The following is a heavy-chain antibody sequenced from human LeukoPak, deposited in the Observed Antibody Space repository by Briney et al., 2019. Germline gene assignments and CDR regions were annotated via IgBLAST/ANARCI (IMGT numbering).Heavy chain of an antibody. J-gene: IGHJ4*02. CDR2: INPTSTSI. D-gene: IGHD3-22*01. CDR1: GFTFSDYS. CDR3: VRSRRNSDRSGYYYFYNY. Sequence: KPGGSLRLSCAASGFTFSDYSINWVRQAPGKGLEWVSSINPTSTSIYYADAVKGRFTISRDNAKSSLYLQMNSLRAEDTARYYCVRSRRNSDRSGYYYFYNYWGQGIQVTVSS. V-gene: IGHV3-21*01.